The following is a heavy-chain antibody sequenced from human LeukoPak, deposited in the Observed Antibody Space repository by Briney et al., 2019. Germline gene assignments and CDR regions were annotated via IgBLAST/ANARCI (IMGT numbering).Heavy chain of an antibody. J-gene: IGHJ4*02. D-gene: IGHD5-12*01. CDR3: ARDPGYSGYDYVPEISSGDY. V-gene: IGHV3-21*01. CDR2: ISSSSSYI. CDR1: GFTFSSYS. Sequence: GGSLRLSCAASGFTFSSYSMNWVRQAPGKGLEWVSSISSSSSYIYYADSVKGRFTISRDNAKNSLYLQMNSLRAEDTAVYYCARDPGYSGYDYVPEISSGDYRGQGTLVTVSS.